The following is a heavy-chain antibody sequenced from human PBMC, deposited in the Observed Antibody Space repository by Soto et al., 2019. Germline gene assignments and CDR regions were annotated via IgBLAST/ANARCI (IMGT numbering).Heavy chain of an antibody. CDR1: GFTFSDYA. V-gene: IGHV3-23*01. CDR2: IGGGGITT. J-gene: IGHJ4*02. CDR3: AKGSGGYRPYYFDF. Sequence: QPGGSLRLSCAASGFTFSDYAMAWVRQPPRKGLDWISAIGGGGITTYYADSVKGRFTISRDNSKNILYLEMNSLTVDDTAVYYCAKGSGGYRPYYFDFWGQGTPVTVSS. D-gene: IGHD3-22*01.